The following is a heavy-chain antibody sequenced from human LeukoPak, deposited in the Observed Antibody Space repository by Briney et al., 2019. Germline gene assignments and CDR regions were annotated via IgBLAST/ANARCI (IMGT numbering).Heavy chain of an antibody. CDR2: VSGSDSST. Sequence: GGSLRLSCAASGFTSSNYAMSWVRQAPGKGLEWVSAVSGSDSSTYYADSVKGRFTISRDNSKNTLYLQMNSLRAEDTAIYYCAKQEYYYDNSGYDYWGQGTLVTVSS. CDR1: GFTSSNYA. D-gene: IGHD3-22*01. CDR3: AKQEYYYDNSGYDY. V-gene: IGHV3-23*01. J-gene: IGHJ4*02.